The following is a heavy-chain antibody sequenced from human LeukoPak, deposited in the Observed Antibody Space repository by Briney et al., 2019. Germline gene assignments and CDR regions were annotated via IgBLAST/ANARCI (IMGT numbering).Heavy chain of an antibody. D-gene: IGHD7-27*01. J-gene: IGHJ5*02. CDR2: IIPIFGTA. CDR1: GGTFSSYA. Sequence: ASVKVSCKASGGTFSSYAISWVRQAPEQGLEWMGGIIPIFGTANYAQKFQGRVTITADESTSTAYMELSSLRSEDTAVYYCARELGDGGHWFDPWGQGTLVTVSS. V-gene: IGHV1-69*13. CDR3: ARELGDGGHWFDP.